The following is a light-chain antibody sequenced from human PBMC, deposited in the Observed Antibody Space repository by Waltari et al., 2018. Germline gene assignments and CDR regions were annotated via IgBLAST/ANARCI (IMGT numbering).Light chain of an antibody. V-gene: IGKV1-5*03. CDR1: QSVGSW. CDR2: MAS. J-gene: IGKJ2*01. CDR3: QQYSSFST. Sequence: DIQMTQSPSTLSASVGDRVTIPCRARQSVGSWLAWYQQKPGKAPKLLIYMASSLESGVPSRFSGSGSGTEFTLTISSLQPDDFATYSCQQYSSFSTFGQGTKLDI.